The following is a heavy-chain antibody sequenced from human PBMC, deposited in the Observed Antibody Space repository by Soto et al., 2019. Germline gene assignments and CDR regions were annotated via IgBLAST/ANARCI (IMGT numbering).Heavy chain of an antibody. CDR3: ARHVHDYGDYDVAFDI. CDR2: IYYSGST. Sequence: SETLSLTCTVSGGSISSSSYYWGWIRQPPGKGLEWIGSIYYSGSTYYNPSLKSRVTISVDTSKNQFSLKLSSVTAADTAVYYCARHVHDYGDYDVAFDIWGQGTMVTVSS. V-gene: IGHV4-39*01. D-gene: IGHD4-17*01. J-gene: IGHJ3*02. CDR1: GGSISSSSYY.